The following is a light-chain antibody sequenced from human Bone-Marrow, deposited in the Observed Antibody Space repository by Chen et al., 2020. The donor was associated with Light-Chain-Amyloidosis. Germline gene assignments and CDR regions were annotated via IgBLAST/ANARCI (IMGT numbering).Light chain of an antibody. CDR3: QVWDRSSDRPV. CDR2: DYS. V-gene: IGLV3-21*02. J-gene: IGLJ3*02. Sequence: SYVLTQPSSVSVAPGQTATIACGGNNIGSTSVHWYQQTPGQAPLLVVHDYSDRPSGIPGRLSGSNAGNTAPLTISRVEAGDEADYYCQVWDRSSDRPVFGGGTKLTVL. CDR1: NIGSTS.